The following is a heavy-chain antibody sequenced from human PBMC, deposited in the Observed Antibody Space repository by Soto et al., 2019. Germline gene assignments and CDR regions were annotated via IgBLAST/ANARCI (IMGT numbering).Heavy chain of an antibody. CDR1: GGSFSGYY. J-gene: IGHJ5*02. CDR3: ASLLERLRGHNWFDP. D-gene: IGHD1-1*01. V-gene: IGHV4-34*01. Sequence: QVQLQQWGAGLLKPSETLSLTCAVYGGSFSGYYWSWIRQPPGKGLEWIGEINHSGSTNYNPSLKSRVTISVDTSKNQFSLKLSSVTAADTAVYYCASLLERLRGHNWFDPWGQGTLVTVSS. CDR2: INHSGST.